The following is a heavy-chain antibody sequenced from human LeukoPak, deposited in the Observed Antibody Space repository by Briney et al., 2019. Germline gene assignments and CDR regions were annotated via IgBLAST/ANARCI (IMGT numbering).Heavy chain of an antibody. Sequence: PGGSLRLSCAASGFTFSSYGMHWVRQAPGKGLEWVAVISYDGSNKYYADSVKGRFTISRVNSKNTLYLQMNSLRAEDTAVYYCAKDLEEVTATPGYYFDYWGQGTLVTVSS. CDR1: GFTFSSYG. V-gene: IGHV3-30*18. CDR2: ISYDGSNK. CDR3: AKDLEEVTATPGYYFDY. D-gene: IGHD2-15*01. J-gene: IGHJ4*02.